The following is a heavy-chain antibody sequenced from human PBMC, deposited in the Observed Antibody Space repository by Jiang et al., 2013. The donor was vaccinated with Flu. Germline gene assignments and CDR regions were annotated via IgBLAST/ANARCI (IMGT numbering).Heavy chain of an antibody. CDR2: IYWDDDK. J-gene: IGHJ4*02. D-gene: IGHD3-22*01. CDR3: AHSLWYDTSGSYYGIRFDY. V-gene: IGHV2-5*02. Sequence: KPTQTLTLTCTFSGFSLSTSGVGVGWIRQPPGKALEWLALIYWDDDKPYSPSLRSRLTITKDTSKNQVVLRMTNMDPVDTATYYCAHSLWYDTSGSYYGIRFDYWAREPWSPSP. CDR1: GFSLSTSGVG.